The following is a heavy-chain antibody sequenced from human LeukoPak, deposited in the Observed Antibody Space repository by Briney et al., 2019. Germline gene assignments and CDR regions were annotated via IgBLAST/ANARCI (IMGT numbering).Heavy chain of an antibody. V-gene: IGHV1-18*01. Sequence: ASVKVSCKASGYTFTSYGISWVRQAPGQGLEWMGWISAYNGNTNYAQKFQGRVTMTEDTSTDTAYMELSSLRSDDTAVYYCASLKNSYDSSGYLVTDAFDIWGQGTMVTVSS. J-gene: IGHJ3*02. CDR2: ISAYNGNT. D-gene: IGHD3-22*01. CDR3: ASLKNSYDSSGYLVTDAFDI. CDR1: GYTFTSYG.